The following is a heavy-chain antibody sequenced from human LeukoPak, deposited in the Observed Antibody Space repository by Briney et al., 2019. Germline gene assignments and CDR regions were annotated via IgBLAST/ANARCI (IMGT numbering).Heavy chain of an antibody. Sequence: GGSLRPSCAASGFTFRNHWMHWVRQAPGKGLLWVARINYDGSDTSHADSVEGRFTISRDNAKDTLYLQMNSLRVEDTAVYYCARNNWGIDYWGQGTLVAVSS. CDR3: ARNNWGIDY. CDR2: INYDGSDT. CDR1: GFTFRNHW. D-gene: IGHD7-27*01. V-gene: IGHV3-74*01. J-gene: IGHJ4*02.